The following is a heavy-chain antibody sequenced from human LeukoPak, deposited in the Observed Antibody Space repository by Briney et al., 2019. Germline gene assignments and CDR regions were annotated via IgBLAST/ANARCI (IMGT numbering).Heavy chain of an antibody. CDR1: RFTVSSNY. CDR3: ARSTIMRHYNWFDP. CDR2: IYSGGST. Sequence: GGSLRLSCAASRFTVSSNYMSWVRQAPGKGLEWVSVIYSGGSTYYADSVKGRFTISRDNSKNTLYLQMNSLRAEDTAVYYCARSTIMRHYNWFDPWGQGTLVTVSS. D-gene: IGHD3-16*01. V-gene: IGHV3-66*02. J-gene: IGHJ5*02.